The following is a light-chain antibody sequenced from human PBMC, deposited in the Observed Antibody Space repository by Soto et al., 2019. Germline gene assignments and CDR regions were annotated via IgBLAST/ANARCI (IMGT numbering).Light chain of an antibody. CDR1: QSVSST. Sequence: EIVITQSPATLSVSPGERATLSCSASQSVSSTLAWYQQKPGKAPRLLISGAYTRATGIPARFSGSGSGKEFTLTISSLQSEDFAVYYCQQYNNWPRTFGQGTKVEVK. CDR2: GAY. J-gene: IGKJ1*01. CDR3: QQYNNWPRT. V-gene: IGKV3-15*01.